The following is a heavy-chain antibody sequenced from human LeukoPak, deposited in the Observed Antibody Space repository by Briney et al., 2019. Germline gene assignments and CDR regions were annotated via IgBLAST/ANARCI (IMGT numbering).Heavy chain of an antibody. CDR3: ARGGDYVAFDY. Sequence: SETPSLTCTVSGNSISSGDNYWSWIRQPAGKGLEWIGRIYTSGSTNYNPSLKSRVTISGDTSKNQFSLRLSSVTAADTAVYYCARGGDYVAFDYWGQGTLVTVSS. V-gene: IGHV4-61*02. CDR1: GNSISSGDNY. J-gene: IGHJ4*02. D-gene: IGHD4-17*01. CDR2: IYTSGST.